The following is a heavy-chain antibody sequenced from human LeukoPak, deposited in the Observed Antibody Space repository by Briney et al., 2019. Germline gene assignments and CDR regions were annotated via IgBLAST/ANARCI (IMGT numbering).Heavy chain of an antibody. Sequence: SVKVSCKASGGTFSSYAISWVRQAPGQGLEWMGGIIPIFGTANYAQKFQDRVTNTADKSTSTAYMELSSLRSEDTAVYYCASEDCSGGSCYSGATDYWGQGTLVTVSS. CDR2: IIPIFGTA. V-gene: IGHV1-69*06. D-gene: IGHD2-15*01. J-gene: IGHJ4*02. CDR1: GGTFSSYA. CDR3: ASEDCSGGSCYSGATDY.